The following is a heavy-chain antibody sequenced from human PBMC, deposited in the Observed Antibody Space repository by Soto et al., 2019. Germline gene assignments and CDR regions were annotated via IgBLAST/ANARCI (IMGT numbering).Heavy chain of an antibody. CDR3: ARRYYDYVWGSYRLWGDAFDI. D-gene: IGHD3-16*02. CDR1: GYTLTGYY. Sequence: SVKGACKASGYTLTGYYMHWVRQAPRQGLEWMGWINPNSGGTNYAQKFQGRVTMTRDTSISTAYMELSRLRSDDTAVYYCARRYYDYVWGSYRLWGDAFDIWGQGTMVTVSS. J-gene: IGHJ3*02. V-gene: IGHV1-2*02. CDR2: INPNSGGT.